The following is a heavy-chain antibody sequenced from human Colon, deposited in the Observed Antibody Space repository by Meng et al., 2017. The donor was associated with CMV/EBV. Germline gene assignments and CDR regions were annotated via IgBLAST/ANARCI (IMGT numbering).Heavy chain of an antibody. J-gene: IGHJ6*02. D-gene: IGHD1-26*01. CDR3: AKDVGANFFYGLDV. Sequence: SLKISCVASGFAFSESGMHWIRQSPGKGPEWVAGITWNSETIAYGDSVTGRFTVSRDNAKTALYLQMNTLRAEDTALYYCAKDVGANFFYGLDVWGQGTTVTVSS. CDR1: GFAFSESG. V-gene: IGHV3-9*01. CDR2: ITWNSETI.